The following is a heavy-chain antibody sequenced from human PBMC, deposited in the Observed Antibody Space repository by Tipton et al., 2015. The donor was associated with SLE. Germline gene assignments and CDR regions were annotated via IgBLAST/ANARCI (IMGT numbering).Heavy chain of an antibody. V-gene: IGHV1-69*09. CDR3: ARVDYGDRDAFDI. D-gene: IGHD4-17*01. CDR2: IIPILGIA. J-gene: IGHJ3*02. CDR1: GGTFSSYA. Sequence: QVQLVQSGAEVKKPGSSVKVSCKASGGTFSSYAISWVRQAPGQGLEWMGRIIPILGIANYAQKFQGRVTITADKSTSTAYMELSSLRSEDTPVYYCARVDYGDRDAFDIWGQGTMVTVSS.